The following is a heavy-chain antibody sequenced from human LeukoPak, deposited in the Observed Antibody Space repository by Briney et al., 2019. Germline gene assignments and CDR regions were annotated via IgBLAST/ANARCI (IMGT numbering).Heavy chain of an antibody. CDR3: AKVRLAYCGGDCYADYDY. D-gene: IGHD2-21*02. Sequence: GASLSLSCAASGFTFSSYAMSWVRQAPGKGLEWVSAISGSGGSTYYADSVKGRFTISRDNSKNTLYLQMNSLRAEDTAVYYCAKVRLAYCGGDCYADYDYWGQGTLVTVSS. CDR2: ISGSGGST. J-gene: IGHJ4*02. V-gene: IGHV3-23*01. CDR1: GFTFSSYA.